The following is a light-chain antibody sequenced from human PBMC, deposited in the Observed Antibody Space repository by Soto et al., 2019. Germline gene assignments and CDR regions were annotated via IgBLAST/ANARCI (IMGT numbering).Light chain of an antibody. CDR2: LDSDGSH. J-gene: IGLJ2*01. CDR3: QTWGTGIHVV. Sequence: QSVLTQSPYASASLGASVKLTCTLSSGHSSYAIAWHQQQPEKGPRYLMKLDSDGSHTKGDAIPDRFSGSSSGAERYLTISSLLSEDEADYYCQTWGTGIHVVFGGGTKRTVL. CDR1: SGHSSYA. V-gene: IGLV4-69*01.